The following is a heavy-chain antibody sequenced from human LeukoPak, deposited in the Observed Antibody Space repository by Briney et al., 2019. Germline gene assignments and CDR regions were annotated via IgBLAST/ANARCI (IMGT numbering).Heavy chain of an antibody. CDR2: IYSGGST. J-gene: IGHJ4*02. CDR1: GFTVSSNY. D-gene: IGHD5-18*01. V-gene: IGHV3-66*04. CDR3: ARLGYSYDFDY. Sequence: GGSLRLSCAASGFTVSSNYMSWVRQAPGKGLEWVSVIYSGGSTYYADSVKGRFTISRDNSKNTLYLQMNSLRAEDTAVYYCARLGYSYDFDYWGQGTLVTVSS.